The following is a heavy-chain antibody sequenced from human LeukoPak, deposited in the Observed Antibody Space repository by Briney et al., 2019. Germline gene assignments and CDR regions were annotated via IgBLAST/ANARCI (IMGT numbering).Heavy chain of an antibody. V-gene: IGHV1-69*04. J-gene: IGHJ1*01. CDR2: IIPILGIA. CDR1: GGTFSSYA. Sequence: ASVKVSCKASGGTFSSYAISWVRQAPGQGLEWMGRIIPILGIANYAQKFQGRVTITADKSTSTAYMELSSLRSEDTAVYYCARVRGTVTTRRTDEYFQHWGQGTLVTVSS. D-gene: IGHD4-17*01. CDR3: ARVRGTVTTRRTDEYFQH.